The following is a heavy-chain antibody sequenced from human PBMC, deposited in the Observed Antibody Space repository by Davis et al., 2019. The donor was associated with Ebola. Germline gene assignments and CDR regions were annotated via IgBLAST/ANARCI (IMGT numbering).Heavy chain of an antibody. V-gene: IGHV3-73*01. D-gene: IGHD2-8*01. CDR2: IRSKANSYAT. Sequence: AGSLSLSCTASGFTFGDYAMSWVRQASGKGLEWVGRIRSKANSYATAYAASVKGRFTISRDDSKNTAYLQMNSLKTDDTAVYYCARGSGYCTNGVCPYNWFDPWGQGTLVTVSS. J-gene: IGHJ5*02. CDR1: GFTFGDYA. CDR3: ARGSGYCTNGVCPYNWFDP.